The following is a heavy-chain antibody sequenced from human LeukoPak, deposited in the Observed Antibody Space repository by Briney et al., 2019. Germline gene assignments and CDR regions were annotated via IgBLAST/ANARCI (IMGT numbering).Heavy chain of an antibody. J-gene: IGHJ3*02. V-gene: IGHV4-59*12. CDR2: IYYSGST. CDR1: GGSISSYY. Sequence: SETLSLTCTVSGGSISSYYWSWIRQPPGKGLEWIGYIYYSGSTNYNPSLKSRVTISVDTSKNQFSLKLSSVTAADTAVYYCATPRSGNDAFDIWGQGTMVTVSS. CDR3: ATPRSGNDAFDI. D-gene: IGHD3-3*01.